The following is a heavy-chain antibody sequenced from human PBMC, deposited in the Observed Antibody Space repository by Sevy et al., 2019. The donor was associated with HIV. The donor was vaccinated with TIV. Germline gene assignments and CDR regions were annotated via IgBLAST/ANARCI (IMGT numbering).Heavy chain of an antibody. D-gene: IGHD6-13*01. V-gene: IGHV3-72*01. CDR1: GFTFSDHY. Sequence: GGSLRLSCVASGFTFSDHYMEWVRQAPGKGLEWVGRTRNKADGYTTEYAASVKGRFTIPRDESKNSLYVQMNSLKAEDTAVYYCATHAGIAAAGRVFDYWGQGTLVTVSS. CDR3: ATHAGIAAAGRVFDY. J-gene: IGHJ4*02. CDR2: TRNKADGYTT.